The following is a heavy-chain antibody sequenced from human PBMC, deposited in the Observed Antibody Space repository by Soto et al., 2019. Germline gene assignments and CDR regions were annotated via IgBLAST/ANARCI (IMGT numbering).Heavy chain of an antibody. V-gene: IGHV4-4*02. CDR2: MYQRGST. J-gene: IGHJ6*02. Sequence: SQTLSLTSAVSGGSLGSSNWWSWVRQPPGKGLEWIGEMYQRGSTNYNPSLKSRVTISVDKSKNQFSLKLSSVTAADTAVYYCARAETTTVTRDYYDCMDVWGQGTMVTVSS. D-gene: IGHD4-4*01. CDR3: ARAETTTVTRDYYDCMDV. CDR1: GGSLGSSNW.